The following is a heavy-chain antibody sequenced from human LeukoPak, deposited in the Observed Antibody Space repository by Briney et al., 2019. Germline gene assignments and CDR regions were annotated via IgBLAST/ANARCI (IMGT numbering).Heavy chain of an antibody. Sequence: ASETLSLTCTVSGGSIISGSSDWGWIRQPPGKGLEWIGSIYYSGSTYYNPSLKSRVTISVDTSKNQFSLKLSSVTAADTAVYYCASQVEYGMDVWGQGTTVTVSS. CDR3: ASQVEYGMDV. CDR1: GGSIISGSSD. V-gene: IGHV4-39*01. J-gene: IGHJ6*02. CDR2: IYYSGST.